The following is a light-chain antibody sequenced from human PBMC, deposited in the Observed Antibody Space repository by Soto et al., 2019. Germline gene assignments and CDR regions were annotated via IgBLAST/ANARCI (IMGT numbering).Light chain of an antibody. CDR1: TSDIGGYNY. CDR3: GSFTDTNTYVV. J-gene: IGLJ2*01. V-gene: IGLV2-14*01. CDR2: DVS. Sequence: QSALTQPASVSGSPGQSITISCTGTTSDIGGYNYVSWYQQHPGKAPKLMIYDVSNRPSGVSDRFSGSKSGNTASLTISGLQAEDEADYYCGSFTDTNTYVVLGGGTKLTVL.